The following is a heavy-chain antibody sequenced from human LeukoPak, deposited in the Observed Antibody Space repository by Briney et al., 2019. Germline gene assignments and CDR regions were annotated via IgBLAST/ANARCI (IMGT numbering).Heavy chain of an antibody. J-gene: IGHJ4*02. D-gene: IGHD3-10*01. CDR2: IYHSGST. CDR1: GGSISSTNW. V-gene: IGHV4-4*02. Sequence: PSGTLSLTCAVSGGSISSTNWWSWVRQSPGKGLEWIGEIYHSGSTNYKPSLRSRVTISVDKSENQFSLNLSSVTAADTAVYYCARDRRKVRGDPFDYWGQGTLVTVSS. CDR3: ARDRRKVRGDPFDY.